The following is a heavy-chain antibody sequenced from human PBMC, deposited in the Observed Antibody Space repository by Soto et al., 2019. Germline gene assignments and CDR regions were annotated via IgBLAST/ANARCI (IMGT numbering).Heavy chain of an antibody. CDR3: ARDPYDYVWGSDDY. CDR1: GFTFSNYW. D-gene: IGHD3-16*01. CDR2: IKQDGSEK. V-gene: IGHV3-7*01. J-gene: IGHJ4*02. Sequence: GSLRLSCAASGFTFSNYWMSWVRQAPGKGLEWVANIKQDGSEKYYMDSVKGRFTISRDNAKNSLYLQMNSLRAEDTAVYYCARDPYDYVWGSDDYWGQGTLVTVSS.